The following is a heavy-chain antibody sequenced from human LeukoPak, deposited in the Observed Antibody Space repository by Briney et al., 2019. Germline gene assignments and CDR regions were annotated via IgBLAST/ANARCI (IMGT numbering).Heavy chain of an antibody. V-gene: IGHV3-30*18. CDR3: AKGVSSGSYYYFDY. CDR1: GFNFSIYG. CDR2: ISFDETNE. J-gene: IGHJ4*02. D-gene: IGHD1-26*01. Sequence: GGSLRLSCAASGFNFSIYGMHWVRQAPGKGLEWVAVISFDETNEYYADSMKGRFTISRDNSKNTLYLQMNSLRAEDTAVYYCAKGVSSGSYYYFDYWGQGTLVTVSS.